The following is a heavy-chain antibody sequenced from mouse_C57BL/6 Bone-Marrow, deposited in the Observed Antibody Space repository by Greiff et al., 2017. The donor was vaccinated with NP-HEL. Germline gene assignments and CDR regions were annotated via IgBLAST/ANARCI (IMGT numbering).Heavy chain of an antibody. J-gene: IGHJ2*01. D-gene: IGHD1-1*01. CDR2: IHPNSGST. Sequence: QVHVKQPGAELVKPGASVKLSCKASGYTFTSYWMHWVKQRPGQGLEWIGMIHPNSGSTNYNEKFKSKATLTVDKSSSTAYMQLSSLTSEDSAVYYCAAEYGSSLFDYWGQGTTLTVSS. CDR3: AAEYGSSLFDY. CDR1: GYTFTSYW. V-gene: IGHV1-64*01.